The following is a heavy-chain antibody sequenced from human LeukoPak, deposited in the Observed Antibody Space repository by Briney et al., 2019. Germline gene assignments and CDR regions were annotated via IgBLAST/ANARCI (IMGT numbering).Heavy chain of an antibody. D-gene: IGHD3-10*01. V-gene: IGHV1-8*02. CDR3: ARGPYGTGSHFDF. J-gene: IGHJ4*02. CDR2: MNPKSGDT. Sequence: GASVKVSCKASASTFRSYDINWVRQATGQGLEWMGWMNPKSGDTGYTQRLQGRVTMTRDTSINTAYMELSSLSSEDTAVYYCARGPYGTGSHFDFWGQGTLVTVSS. CDR1: ASTFRSYD.